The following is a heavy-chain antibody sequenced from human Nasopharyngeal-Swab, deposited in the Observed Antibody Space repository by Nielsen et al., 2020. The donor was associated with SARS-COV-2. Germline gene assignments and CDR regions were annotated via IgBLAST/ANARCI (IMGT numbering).Heavy chain of an antibody. V-gene: IGHV3-23*03. CDR3: ARDNYYDSSGYWDYYYYGMDV. Sequence: GESLKISCAASGFTFSSYAMSWVRQAPGKGLEWVSVIYSGGSSTYYADSVKGRFTISRDNSKNTLYLQMNSLRAEDTAVYYCARDNYYDSSGYWDYYYYGMDVWGQGTTVTVSS. D-gene: IGHD3-22*01. J-gene: IGHJ6*02. CDR2: IYSGGSST. CDR1: GFTFSSYA.